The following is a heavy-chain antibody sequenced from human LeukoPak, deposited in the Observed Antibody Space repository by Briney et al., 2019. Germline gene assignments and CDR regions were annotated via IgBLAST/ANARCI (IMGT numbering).Heavy chain of an antibody. CDR1: GGSISSGSYY. Sequence: SETLSLTCTVSGGSISSGSYYWSWNRQPAGKGLEWIGRIYTSGSTNYNPSLKSRVTISVDTSKNQFSLKLSSVTAADTAVYYCARDLGDYGDYYFDYWGQGTLVTVSP. V-gene: IGHV4-61*02. J-gene: IGHJ4*02. CDR2: IYTSGST. CDR3: ARDLGDYGDYYFDY. D-gene: IGHD4-17*01.